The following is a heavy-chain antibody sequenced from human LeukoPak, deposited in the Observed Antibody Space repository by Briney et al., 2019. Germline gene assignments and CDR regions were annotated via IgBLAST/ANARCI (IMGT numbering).Heavy chain of an antibody. CDR1: GFTLSNYA. CDR2: LGTAGGT. D-gene: IGHD5-24*01. Sequence: GGSLRLSCAASGFTLSNYAMHWVRQPAGEGLEWVSALGTAGGTFYPGSVKGRFTISRDNAKKSLFLQMNSLRAEDTAVYYCARQNTPHGNFDYWGQGTLVTVSS. V-gene: IGHV3-13*01. CDR3: ARQNTPHGNFDY. J-gene: IGHJ4*02.